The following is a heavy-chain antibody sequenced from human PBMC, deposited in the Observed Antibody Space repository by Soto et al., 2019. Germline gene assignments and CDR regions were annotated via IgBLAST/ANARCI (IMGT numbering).Heavy chain of an antibody. CDR2: IYYSGST. CDR3: ARQRTTYPRSNWFEP. D-gene: IGHD1-1*01. J-gene: IGHJ5*02. CDR1: GGSISSYY. Sequence: PSETLSLTCTVSGGSISSYYWSWIRQPPGKGLEWIGYIYYSGSTNYNPSLKSRVTISVDTSKNQFSLKLSSVTAADTAVYYCARQRTTYPRSNWFEPWGQGTLVSVSS. V-gene: IGHV4-59*01.